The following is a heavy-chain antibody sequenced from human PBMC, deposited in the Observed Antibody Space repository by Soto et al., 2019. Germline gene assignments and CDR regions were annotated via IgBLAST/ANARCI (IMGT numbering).Heavy chain of an antibody. D-gene: IGHD2-2*01. V-gene: IGHV3-23*01. CDR3: ASRYCSSTSCGPGRFDS. Sequence: EVQLLESGGGLVQPGGSLRLSCAASGFTFSSYVMSWVRQAPGKGLERVSAISNSGGITYYADSVNGRFTISRDNSKNTLYLQMNSLRVEDTAVYYCASRYCSSTSCGPGRFDSWGQGTLVTVSS. J-gene: IGHJ4*02. CDR2: ISNSGGIT. CDR1: GFTFSSYV.